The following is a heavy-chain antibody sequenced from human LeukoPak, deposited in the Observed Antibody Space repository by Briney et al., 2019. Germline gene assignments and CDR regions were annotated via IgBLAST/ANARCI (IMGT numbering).Heavy chain of an antibody. CDR3: ASQSSSWYYFDY. V-gene: IGHV3-23*01. CDR2: ISGSADNT. J-gene: IGHJ4*02. CDR1: GFTFSSYA. D-gene: IGHD6-13*01. Sequence: GGSLRLSCAASGFTFSSYAMSWVRQAPGKGLEWVSSISGSADNTYYADSVKGRFTISRDNSKNTLYLQMNSLRAEDTAVYYCASQSSSWYYFDYWGQGTLVTVSS.